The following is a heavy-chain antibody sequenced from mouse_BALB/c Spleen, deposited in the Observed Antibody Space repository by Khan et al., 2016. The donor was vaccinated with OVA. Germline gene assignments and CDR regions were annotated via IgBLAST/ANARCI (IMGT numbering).Heavy chain of an antibody. Sequence: VQLQESGPGLVQPSQSLSITCTVSGFSLTNYSVHWVRQSPGKGLEWLGVIWSAGSTDYNAAFISRLTIRKDNSRSQVFFKMNSLQPNDTAIYSCARRGYDYGRGALFAYWGQGTLVTVSA. V-gene: IGHV2-2*02. CDR2: IWSAGST. CDR3: ARRGYDYGRGALFAY. CDR1: GFSLTNYS. J-gene: IGHJ3*01. D-gene: IGHD2-4*01.